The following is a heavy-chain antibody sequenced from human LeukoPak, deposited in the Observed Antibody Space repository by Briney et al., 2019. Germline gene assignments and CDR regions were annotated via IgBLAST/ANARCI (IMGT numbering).Heavy chain of an antibody. J-gene: IGHJ3*02. CDR3: ARRERLGYSYGRGTLDI. CDR1: GFAFNNAW. Sequence: GGSLRLSCAASGFAFNNAWMSWVRQAPGKGLEWVSFIDSTGSTYYADSVKGRFTISRDNSRNTLYLQMNSLRVEDTAVYYCARRERLGYSYGRGTLDIWGQGTMVTVSS. D-gene: IGHD5-18*01. V-gene: IGHV3-66*01. CDR2: IDSTGST.